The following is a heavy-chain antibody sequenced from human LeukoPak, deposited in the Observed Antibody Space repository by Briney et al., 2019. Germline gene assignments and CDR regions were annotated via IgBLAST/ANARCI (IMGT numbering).Heavy chain of an antibody. CDR1: GFTFNSYA. Sequence: GGSLRLSCAASGFTFNSYAMTWVRQAPGKGLEWVSVISGSGGSTHYADSVKGRFTISRDNSKNTLYLQMNSLRADDTAVYYCAKSGYNRFDYWGQGTLVTVSS. CDR2: ISGSGGST. J-gene: IGHJ4*02. V-gene: IGHV3-23*01. CDR3: AKSGYNRFDY. D-gene: IGHD5-24*01.